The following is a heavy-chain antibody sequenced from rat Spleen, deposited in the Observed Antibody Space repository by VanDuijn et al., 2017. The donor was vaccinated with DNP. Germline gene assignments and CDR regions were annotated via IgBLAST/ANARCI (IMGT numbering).Heavy chain of an antibody. D-gene: IGHD1-4*01. V-gene: IGHV5-27*01. J-gene: IGHJ3*01. CDR2: MSPTTRSS. CDR1: GFSFSDYD. Sequence: EVQLVESGGGLVQPGRSLRLSCAASGFSFSDYDMAWVRQAPTKGLEWVACMSPTTRSSYYRDSVKGRFTISRDNANRTLYLQMDSLRSEDTATYYCATSPGPNWFAYWGQGTLVTVSS. CDR3: ATSPGPNWFAY.